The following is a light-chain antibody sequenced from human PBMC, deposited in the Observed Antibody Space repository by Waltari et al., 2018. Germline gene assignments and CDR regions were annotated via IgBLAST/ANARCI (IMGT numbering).Light chain of an antibody. Sequence: DIQMTQSPSTLSAFVGDRVNITCRASQSISIWLAWYQQKPGKAPKLLIYKATSLERGVPSRFSGSVSGTEFTLTISSLQPDDFASYYCQQYSSFIYTFGQGTKVEI. V-gene: IGKV1-5*03. CDR2: KAT. CDR1: QSISIW. CDR3: QQYSSFIYT. J-gene: IGKJ2*01.